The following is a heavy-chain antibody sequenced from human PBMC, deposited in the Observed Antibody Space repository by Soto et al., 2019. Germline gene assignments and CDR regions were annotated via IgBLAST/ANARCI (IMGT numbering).Heavy chain of an antibody. V-gene: IGHV4-61*03. CDR3: ARDRGWELAYFDY. Sequence: PSETLSLTCTVSGGSVSSATYYWSWIRQPPGKGLEWIGYIYFSGSTNYNPSPKSRVTMSVDTSKSHFSLKLSSVTAADTAVYYCARDRGWELAYFDYWGQGTPVTSPQ. J-gene: IGHJ4*02. D-gene: IGHD1-26*01. CDR2: IYFSGST. CDR1: GGSVSSATYY.